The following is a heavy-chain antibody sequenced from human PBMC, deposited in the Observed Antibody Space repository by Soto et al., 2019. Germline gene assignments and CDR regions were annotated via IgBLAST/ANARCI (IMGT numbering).Heavy chain of an antibody. Sequence: QVQLVQSGAEVKKPGASVKVSCKASGYTFTSYYMHWVRQAPGQGLEWMGIINPSGGSTSYAQKFQGGVTMTRDTSTSTVYMELSSLRSEDTAVYYCASSVVAATEFDYWGQGTLVTVSS. V-gene: IGHV1-46*01. CDR1: GYTFTSYY. D-gene: IGHD2-15*01. CDR2: INPSGGST. CDR3: ASSVVAATEFDY. J-gene: IGHJ4*02.